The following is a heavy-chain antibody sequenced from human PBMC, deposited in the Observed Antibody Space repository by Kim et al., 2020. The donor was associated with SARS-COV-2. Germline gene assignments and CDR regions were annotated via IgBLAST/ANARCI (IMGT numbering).Heavy chain of an antibody. CDR3: ARAGSGSYYYGMDV. Sequence: GSLRLSCAASGFTFSSYAMHWVRQAPGKGLEWVAVISYDGSNKYYADSVKGRFTISRDNSKNTLYLQMNSLRAEDTAVYYCARAGSGSYYYGMDVWDQG. J-gene: IGHJ6*02. CDR2: ISYDGSNK. CDR1: GFTFSSYA. D-gene: IGHD1-26*01. V-gene: IGHV3-30-3*01.